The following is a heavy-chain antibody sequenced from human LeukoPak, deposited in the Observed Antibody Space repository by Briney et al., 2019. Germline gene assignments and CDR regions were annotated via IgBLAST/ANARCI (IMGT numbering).Heavy chain of an antibody. Sequence: LETLSLTCTVSGGSISFYYWSWIRQPPGKGLEWIGYLHYSGSTNYNPSLKSRVTISVDTSKNQFSLKLSSVTATDTAVYYCARRAVAGTFNWFDPWGQGTLVTVSS. CDR1: GGSISFYY. J-gene: IGHJ5*02. D-gene: IGHD6-19*01. V-gene: IGHV4-59*08. CDR3: ARRAVAGTFNWFDP. CDR2: LHYSGST.